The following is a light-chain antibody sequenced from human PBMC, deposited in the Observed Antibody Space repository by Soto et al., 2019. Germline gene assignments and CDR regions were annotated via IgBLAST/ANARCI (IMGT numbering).Light chain of an antibody. CDR1: SSDVGGYNY. V-gene: IGLV2-14*03. Sequence: QSALTQPASVSGSPGQSVTISCTGTSSDVGGYNYVSWYQHHPGKAPKLRIYDVTNRPSGVYNRFSGSKSGNTASLTISGLQAEDEADYYCTSYTTSSPYLVFGGRTQLTVL. CDR3: TSYTTSSPYLV. J-gene: IGLJ3*02. CDR2: DVT.